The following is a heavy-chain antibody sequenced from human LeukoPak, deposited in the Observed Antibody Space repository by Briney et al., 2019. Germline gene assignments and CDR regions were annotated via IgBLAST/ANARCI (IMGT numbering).Heavy chain of an antibody. CDR3: AREEYSYGDKFDP. CDR2: MNHSGST. CDR1: GGSFSGYY. Sequence: SETLSLTCAVYGGSFSGYYWSWIRQPPGKGLEWIGEMNHSGSTNYNPSLKSRVTISVDTSKNQFSLKLNSVTAADTAVYYCAREEYSYGDKFDPGGQGTLVTVSS. D-gene: IGHD5-18*01. V-gene: IGHV4-34*01. J-gene: IGHJ5*02.